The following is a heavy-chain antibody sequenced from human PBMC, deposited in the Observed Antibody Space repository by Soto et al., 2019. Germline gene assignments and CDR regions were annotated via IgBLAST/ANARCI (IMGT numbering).Heavy chain of an antibody. CDR2: ISSSSSYI. D-gene: IGHD4-17*01. J-gene: IGHJ4*02. CDR1: GFTFSSYS. V-gene: IGHV3-21*01. Sequence: GGSLRLSCAASGFTFSSYSMNWVRQAPGKGLEWVSSISSSSSYIYYADSVKGRFTISRDNAKNSLYLQMNSLRAEDTAVYYCARESDYGGNFDYWGQGTLVTVSS. CDR3: ARESDYGGNFDY.